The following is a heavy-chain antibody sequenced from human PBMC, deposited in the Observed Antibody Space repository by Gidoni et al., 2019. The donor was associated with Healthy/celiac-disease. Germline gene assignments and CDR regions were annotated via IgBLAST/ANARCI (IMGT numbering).Heavy chain of an antibody. CDR2: ISGSGGST. D-gene: IGHD2-21*02. CDR1: GCTFSSYA. V-gene: IGHV3-23*01. CDR3: AKDVASCGGDCYSAFDY. J-gene: IGHJ4*02. Sequence: EVQLLESGGGLVQPGGSLRLSCAASGCTFSSYAMSWVRQAPGKGLGWVSAISGSGGSTYYADSVKGRFTISRDNSKTTLYLQMHSLRAEDTAVYSCAKDVASCGGDCYSAFDYWGQGTLVTVSS.